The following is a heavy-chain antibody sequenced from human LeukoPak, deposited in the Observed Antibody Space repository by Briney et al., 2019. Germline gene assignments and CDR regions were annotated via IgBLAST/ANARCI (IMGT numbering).Heavy chain of an antibody. J-gene: IGHJ4*02. CDR2: ISYDGSNK. D-gene: IGHD2-21*02. CDR3: ARRGGYCSGDCYPDN. CDR1: GFSFSYYA. V-gene: IGHV3-30*07. Sequence: GGSLRLSCAASGFSFSYYAMHWVRQAPGKGLEWVALISYDGSNKDYADSVKGRFTISRDDAKKSLFLHMDGLSAEDTAFYYCARRGGYCSGDCYPDNWGQGTLVIVSS.